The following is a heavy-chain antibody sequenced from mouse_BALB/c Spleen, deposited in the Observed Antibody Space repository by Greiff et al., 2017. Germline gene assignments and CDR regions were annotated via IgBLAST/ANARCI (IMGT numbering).Heavy chain of an antibody. D-gene: IGHD2-1*01. CDR1: GFTFSSYA. V-gene: IGHV5-6-5*01. CDR2: ISSGGST. Sequence: DVKLVESGGGLVKPGGSLKLSCAASGFTFSSYAMSWVRQTPEKRLEWVASISSGGSTYYPDSVKGRFTISRDNARNILYLQMSSLRSEDTAMYYCARSPLGNYEAWFAYWGQGTLVTVSA. J-gene: IGHJ3*01. CDR3: ARSPLGNYEAWFAY.